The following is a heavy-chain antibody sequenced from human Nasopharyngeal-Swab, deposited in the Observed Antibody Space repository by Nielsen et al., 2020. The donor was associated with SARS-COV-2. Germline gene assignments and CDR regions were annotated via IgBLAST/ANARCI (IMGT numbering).Heavy chain of an antibody. J-gene: IGHJ4*02. D-gene: IGHD3-9*01. CDR1: GGSISDDH. CDR3: ATYFVGRGGRGY. CDR2: TYDSGAI. V-gene: IGHV4-59*01. Sequence: GSLRLSCTVSGGSISDDHWSWIRQTQGKGLEWIGHTYDSGAINYNPSLKSRLTLSLDTSKSHFSLKLSSVTAADTAVYYCATYFVGRGGRGYWGQGTLVTVSS.